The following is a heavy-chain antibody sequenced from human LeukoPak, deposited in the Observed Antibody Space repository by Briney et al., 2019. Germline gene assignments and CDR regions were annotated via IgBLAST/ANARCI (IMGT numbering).Heavy chain of an antibody. J-gene: IGHJ4*02. D-gene: IGHD3-22*01. V-gene: IGHV1-2*04. Sequence: ASVKVSYKASGYTFTGYYMHWVRQAPGQGLEWMGWINPNSGGTNYAQKFQGWVTMTRDTSISTAYMELSRLRSDDTAVYYCARVTDYYDSSGPFDYWGQGTLVTVSS. CDR1: GYTFTGYY. CDR2: INPNSGGT. CDR3: ARVTDYYDSSGPFDY.